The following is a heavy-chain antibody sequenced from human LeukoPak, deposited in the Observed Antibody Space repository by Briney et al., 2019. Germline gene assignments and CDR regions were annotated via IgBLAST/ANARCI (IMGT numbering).Heavy chain of an antibody. Sequence: ASVKVSCKVSGYTLTELSMHWVRQAPGKGLEWMGGFDPEDGETIYAQKFQGRVTMTEDTSTDTAYMELSSLRSEDTAVYYCVAVHGGDYYDSSGYRTNWFDPWGQGTLVTVSS. J-gene: IGHJ5*02. V-gene: IGHV1-24*01. D-gene: IGHD3-22*01. CDR2: FDPEDGET. CDR1: GYTLTELS. CDR3: VAVHGGDYYDSSGYRTNWFDP.